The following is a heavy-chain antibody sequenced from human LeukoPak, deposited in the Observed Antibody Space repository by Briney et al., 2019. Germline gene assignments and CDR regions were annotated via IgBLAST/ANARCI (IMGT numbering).Heavy chain of an antibody. CDR2: IYYSGST. CDR3: ARHAVVVIANNWFDP. Sequence: PSETLSLTCTVSGGSISSSSYYWGWIRQPPGKGLEWIGSIYYSGSTYYNPPLKSRVTISVDTSENQFSLRLSSVTAADTAVYYCARHAVVVIANNWFDPWGQGTLVTVSS. D-gene: IGHD2-21*01. CDR1: GGSISSSSYY. J-gene: IGHJ5*02. V-gene: IGHV4-39*01.